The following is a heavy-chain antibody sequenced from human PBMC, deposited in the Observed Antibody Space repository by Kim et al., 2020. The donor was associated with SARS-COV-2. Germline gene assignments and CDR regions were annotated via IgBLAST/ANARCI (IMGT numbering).Heavy chain of an antibody. V-gene: IGHV1-18*01. Sequence: ASVKVSCKASGYSFTNYGISWVRQAPGQGLEWIGWISAYKGNTAVAPKLQGRITLTADTSTSTSYMDLRSLRSDDTAVYFCSTVFYSSYVGNSGY. CDR3: STVFYSSYVGNSGY. J-gene: IGHJ2*01. CDR2: ISAYKGNT. CDR1: GYSFTNYG. D-gene: IGHD2-21*01.